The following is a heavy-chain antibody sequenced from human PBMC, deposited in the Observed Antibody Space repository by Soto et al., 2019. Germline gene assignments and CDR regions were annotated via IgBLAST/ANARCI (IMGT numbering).Heavy chain of an antibody. Sequence: SETLSLTCTVSGGSLNSYYWTWIRHSPGKGLEWIGYVSSTGSTNYNPSLKSRLTMSLDTSTNEVSLSLTSVTAADAAVYFCARFSPPRKSYDSNPGWFDPWGQGIMVT. J-gene: IGHJ5*02. CDR1: GGSLNSYY. CDR3: ARFSPPRKSYDSNPGWFDP. D-gene: IGHD3-22*01. V-gene: IGHV4-59*01. CDR2: VSSTGST.